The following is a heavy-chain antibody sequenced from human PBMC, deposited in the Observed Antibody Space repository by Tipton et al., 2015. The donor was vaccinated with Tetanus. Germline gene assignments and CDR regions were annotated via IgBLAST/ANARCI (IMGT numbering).Heavy chain of an antibody. J-gene: IGHJ4*02. CDR1: GGSFSNYF. D-gene: IGHD1-14*01. CDR3: ARGTGDY. CDR2: ISPSGNT. V-gene: IGHV4-34*01. Sequence: TLSLTCAVYGGSFSNYFWRWIRQPPGKGLEWIGEISPSGNTNYNPSLKSRVTISADTSRNQFSLTLSSVTAADTAVYYCARGTGDYWGQGTLVAVSS.